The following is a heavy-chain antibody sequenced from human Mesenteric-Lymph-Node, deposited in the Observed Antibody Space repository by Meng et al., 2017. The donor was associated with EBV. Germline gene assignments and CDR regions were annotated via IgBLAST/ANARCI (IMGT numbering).Heavy chain of an antibody. CDR2: IYHSGTT. V-gene: IGHV4-4*02. Sequence: HGQPPASRPALVKPSGTLSLTCAGSGVSISSSNWWSWVRQSPGKGLQWIGDIYHSGTTNYNPSLMSRLTISVDKSNNHFSLKLTSVTAADTAVYYCARARGYCSGGACSFWFDPWGQGTLVTVSS. CDR1: GVSISSSNW. D-gene: IGHD2-15*01. J-gene: IGHJ5*02. CDR3: ARARGYCSGGACSFWFDP.